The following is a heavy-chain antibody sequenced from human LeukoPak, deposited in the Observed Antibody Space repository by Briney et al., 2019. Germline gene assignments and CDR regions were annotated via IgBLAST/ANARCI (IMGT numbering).Heavy chain of an antibody. J-gene: IGHJ4*02. CDR1: GYIFTDYY. Sequence: ASVKVSCKASGYIFTDYYVHWVRQAPGQGLEWMGWINSNTGGTNYVRKFQGRVTMTRDTSISTLYMELSSLRSDDTAVYYCARGGGGSYYLGIDYWGQGTLVTVSS. D-gene: IGHD1-26*01. CDR3: ARGGGGSYYLGIDY. CDR2: INSNTGGT. V-gene: IGHV1-2*02.